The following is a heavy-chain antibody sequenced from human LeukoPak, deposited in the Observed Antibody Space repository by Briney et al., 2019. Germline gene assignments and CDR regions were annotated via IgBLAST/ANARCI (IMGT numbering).Heavy chain of an antibody. D-gene: IGHD6-13*01. CDR2: ISGSGGST. Sequence: GGSLRLSCAASGFTFSSYAMSWVRQAPGKGLEWVSAISGSGGSTYYADSVKGRFTISRDNSKNTLYLQMNSLRAEDTAIYYCAKAGGSNRSYSSSWYYFDYWGQGTLVTVSS. J-gene: IGHJ4*02. V-gene: IGHV3-23*01. CDR3: AKAGGSNRSYSSSWYYFDY. CDR1: GFTFSSYA.